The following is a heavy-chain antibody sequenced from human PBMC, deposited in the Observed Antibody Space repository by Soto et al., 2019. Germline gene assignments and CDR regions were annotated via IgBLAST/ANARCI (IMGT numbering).Heavy chain of an antibody. Sequence: GGSLRLSCAASGFTFSSYGMHWVRQAPGKGLEWVAVIWYDGSNKYYADSVKGRFTISRDNSKNTLYLQMNSLRAEDTAVYYCARDSSSWYIGDYYYYYGMDVWGQGTTVTVSS. V-gene: IGHV3-33*01. D-gene: IGHD6-13*01. CDR1: GFTFSSYG. CDR2: IWYDGSNK. J-gene: IGHJ6*02. CDR3: ARDSSSWYIGDYYYYYGMDV.